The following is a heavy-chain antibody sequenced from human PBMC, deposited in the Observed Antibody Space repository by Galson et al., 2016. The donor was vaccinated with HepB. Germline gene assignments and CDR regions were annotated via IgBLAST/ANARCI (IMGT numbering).Heavy chain of an antibody. CDR1: GFSISPYA. J-gene: IGHJ4*02. V-gene: IGHV3-48*01. CDR2: IRGVTSAI. CDR3: VRDHYWAFDY. D-gene: IGHD2-8*02. Sequence: SLRLSCAVSGFSISPYAMNWVRQAPGRGLEWISYIRGVTSAIQYADSVKGRFSISRDNARNSLYLQMNSLRADDTAVYYCVRDHYWAFDYWGQGILVTVSS.